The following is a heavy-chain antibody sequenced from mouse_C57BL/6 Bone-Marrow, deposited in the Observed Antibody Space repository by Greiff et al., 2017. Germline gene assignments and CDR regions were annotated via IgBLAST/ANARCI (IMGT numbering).Heavy chain of an antibody. Sequence: EVKLVESGGGLVQPGGSMKLSCVASGFTFSNYWLNWVRQSPEQGLEWVAQIRLKSDNYATHYAESVKGRFTISRDDSKSSVYLQMNNLRAEDTGIYYCTGPPGDYWGQGTTLTVSS. CDR2: IRLKSDNYAT. V-gene: IGHV6-3*01. J-gene: IGHJ2*01. CDR1: GFTFSNYW. CDR3: TGPPGDY.